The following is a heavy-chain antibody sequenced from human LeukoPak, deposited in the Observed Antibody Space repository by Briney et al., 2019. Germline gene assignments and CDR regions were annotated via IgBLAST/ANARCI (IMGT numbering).Heavy chain of an antibody. CDR3: ARDVGASAPDAFDI. CDR2: ISSSSNYI. D-gene: IGHD1-26*01. J-gene: IGHJ3*02. V-gene: IGHV3-21*01. CDR1: GFTFSTYN. Sequence: GGSLRLSCAASGFTFSTYNMNWVRQAPGKGLEWVSSISSSSNYIYHADSVKGRFTISRDNAKNSLYLQMNSLRAEDTDVYYCARDVGASAPDAFDIWGQGTMVTVSS.